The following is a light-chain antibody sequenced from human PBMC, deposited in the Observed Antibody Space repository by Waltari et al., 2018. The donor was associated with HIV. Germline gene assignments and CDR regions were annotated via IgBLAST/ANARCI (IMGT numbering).Light chain of an antibody. CDR2: HSS. J-gene: IGKJ4*01. CDR3: QQYHHWPPLT. CDR1: QNVGDK. Sequence: TQSPATISVSPGGRVTVSCRASQNVGDKLAWYQQKPGQCPRLLIYHSSVRAAGVPTRFGGAGSATNFTLTITSLQSEDFALYFCQQYHHWPPLTFGGGSRVELK. V-gene: IGKV3D-15*01.